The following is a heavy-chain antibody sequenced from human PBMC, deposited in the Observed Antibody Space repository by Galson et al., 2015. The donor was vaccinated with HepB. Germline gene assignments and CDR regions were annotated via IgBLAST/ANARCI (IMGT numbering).Heavy chain of an antibody. CDR3: ARHYYDSSGYYYEFVGPYGPYFDY. CDR1: GGSISSSSYY. J-gene: IGHJ4*02. CDR2: IYYSGST. D-gene: IGHD3-22*01. V-gene: IGHV4-39*01. Sequence: CTVSGGSISSSSYYWGWIRQPPGKGLEWIGSIYYSGSTYYNPSLKSRVTISVDTSKNQFSLKLSSVTAADTAMYYCARHYYDSSGYYYEFVGPYGPYFDYWGQGTLVTVSS.